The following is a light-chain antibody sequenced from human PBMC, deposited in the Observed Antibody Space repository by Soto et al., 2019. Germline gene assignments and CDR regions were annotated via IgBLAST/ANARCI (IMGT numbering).Light chain of an antibody. J-gene: IGKJ1*01. CDR2: GAS. Sequence: EIVLTQSPGTLSLSPGERATLSCRASRSVITFLAWYQQRPGQAPGLLVYGASTRATGIPARFSGSRSGPDFTLTISSLQPEDFATYYCQQSYSSPPTFGQGTKVDIK. V-gene: IGKV3-11*01. CDR1: RSVITF. CDR3: QQSYSSPPT.